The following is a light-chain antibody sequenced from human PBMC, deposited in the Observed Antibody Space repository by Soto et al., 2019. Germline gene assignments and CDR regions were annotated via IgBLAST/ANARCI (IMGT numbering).Light chain of an antibody. Sequence: QSALTQPASVSGSPGQSITISCTGTSSDVGAYNYVSWYHQFPCKAPQLMIYEVTNRPSGVSHRFSGSKAGNTASLTISGLQAEDEGDYDCTSFTTSSTSVFCTGTKVTV. J-gene: IGLJ1*01. V-gene: IGLV2-14*01. CDR2: EVT. CDR3: TSFTTSSTSV. CDR1: SSDVGAYNY.